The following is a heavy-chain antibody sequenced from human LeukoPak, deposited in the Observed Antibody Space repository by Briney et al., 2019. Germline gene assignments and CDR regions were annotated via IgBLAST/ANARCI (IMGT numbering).Heavy chain of an antibody. CDR3: ARGGYSYQYSMDV. Sequence: SETLSLTCTVSGGSISSYYWSWIRQPPGKGLEWIGYIYYSGSTNYNPSLKSRVTISVDTSKNQFSLKLSSVTAADTAVYYCARGGYSYQYSMDVWGKGTTVTVSS. D-gene: IGHD5-18*01. CDR2: IYYSGST. V-gene: IGHV4-59*12. CDR1: GGSISSYY. J-gene: IGHJ6*03.